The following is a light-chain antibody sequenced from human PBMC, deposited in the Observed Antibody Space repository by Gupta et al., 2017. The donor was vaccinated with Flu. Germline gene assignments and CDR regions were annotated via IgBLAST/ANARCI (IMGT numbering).Light chain of an antibody. CDR2: EAS. J-gene: IGLJ2*01. CDR3: CSDTSSSTVV. CDR1: SSDVGGYNH. Sequence: QSALNPPSSVAGSPGPATTSSSTRTSSDVGGYNHVSWYQQPPGKAPIVIIYEASNRPSGVSNCFAGSKSGNTASLTSSGHEAEDEADYYCCSDTSSSTVVFGGGTKLTVL. V-gene: IGLV2-14*01.